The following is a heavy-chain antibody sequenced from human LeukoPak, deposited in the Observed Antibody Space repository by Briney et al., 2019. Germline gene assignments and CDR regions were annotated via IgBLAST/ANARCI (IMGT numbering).Heavy chain of an antibody. V-gene: IGHV4-34*01. CDR1: GGSFSGYY. CDR2: INHSGST. D-gene: IGHD3-22*01. Sequence: SETLSLTCAVYGGSFSGYYWSWIRQPPGKGLEWIGEINHSGSTNYNPSLKSRVTISVDTSKNQFSLKLSSVTAADTAVYYCARANPWLSGGTDYWGQGTLVTVSS. CDR3: ARANPWLSGGTDY. J-gene: IGHJ4*02.